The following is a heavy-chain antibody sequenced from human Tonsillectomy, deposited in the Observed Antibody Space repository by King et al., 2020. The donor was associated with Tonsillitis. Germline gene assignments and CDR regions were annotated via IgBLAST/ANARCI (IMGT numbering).Heavy chain of an antibody. Sequence: QLQESGPGLVKPSETLSLTCTVSGGSISSDYWSWIRLPPGKGLEWLGYSYYSGSTNYNPSLESRVTISVDTSKNQFSLKLSSVTAADTAVYYCAREYSSGWDRYWYFDLWGRGTLVTVSS. CDR1: GGSISSDY. CDR3: AREYSSGWDRYWYFDL. CDR2: SYYSGST. D-gene: IGHD6-19*01. J-gene: IGHJ2*01. V-gene: IGHV4-59*01.